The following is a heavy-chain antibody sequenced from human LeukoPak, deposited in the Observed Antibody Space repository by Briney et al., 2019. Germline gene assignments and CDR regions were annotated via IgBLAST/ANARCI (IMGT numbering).Heavy chain of an antibody. Sequence: ASVKVSCKASGYTFTGYYMHWVRPAPGQGLECMGWINTNSGGTNYAQKFQGRVTMTRDTSISTAYKELSRLRSADTAVYYCARAAYMITFGGVIVGYWGQGTLVTVSS. D-gene: IGHD3-16*02. V-gene: IGHV1-2*02. CDR2: INTNSGGT. J-gene: IGHJ4*02. CDR1: GYTFTGYY. CDR3: ARAAYMITFGGVIVGY.